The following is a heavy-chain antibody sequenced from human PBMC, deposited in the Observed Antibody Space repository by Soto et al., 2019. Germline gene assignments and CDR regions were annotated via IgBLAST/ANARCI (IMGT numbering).Heavy chain of an antibody. Sequence: PGGSLRLSCAASGFTLSDHYMDWVRQAPGKGLEWVGRIKNKANSYTTEYAAPVKGRFIISRDDSKNSVFLQMNRLNTDDTAVFYGTRGSLGSMRSSDYLGQGILVTVSS. CDR1: GFTLSDHY. CDR3: TRGSLGSMRSSDY. D-gene: IGHD6-13*01. J-gene: IGHJ4*02. V-gene: IGHV3-72*01. CDR2: IKNKANSYTT.